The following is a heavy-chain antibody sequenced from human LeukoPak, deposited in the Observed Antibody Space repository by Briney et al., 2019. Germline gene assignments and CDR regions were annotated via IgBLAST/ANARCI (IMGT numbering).Heavy chain of an antibody. V-gene: IGHV3-7*01. J-gene: IGHJ4*02. Sequence: GSLRLSCAASGFTFSSHWMGWVRQAPGKGLEWVANIKQDGSEKYYVDSVKGRFTLSRDNAKNLLYLQMNSLRAEDTAVYYCARSQLGAFDYWGQGTLVTVSS. CDR3: ARSQLGAFDY. CDR1: GFTFSSHW. D-gene: IGHD3-16*01. CDR2: IKQDGSEK.